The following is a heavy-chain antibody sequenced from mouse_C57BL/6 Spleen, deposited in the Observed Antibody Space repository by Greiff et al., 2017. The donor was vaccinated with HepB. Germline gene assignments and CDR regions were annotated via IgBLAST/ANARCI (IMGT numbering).Heavy chain of an antibody. J-gene: IGHJ4*01. V-gene: IGHV1-82*01. CDR3: ASCLFGMWSYYAMDY. D-gene: IGHD1-1*01. Sequence: VQLKQSGPELVKPGASVKISCKASGYAFSSSWMNWVKQRPGKGLEWIGRIYPGDGDTNYNGKFKDKATLTADKSSSTAYMQLSSLTSEDSAVYVCASCLFGMWSYYAMDYWGQGTSVTVSS. CDR2: IYPGDGDT. CDR1: GYAFSSSW.